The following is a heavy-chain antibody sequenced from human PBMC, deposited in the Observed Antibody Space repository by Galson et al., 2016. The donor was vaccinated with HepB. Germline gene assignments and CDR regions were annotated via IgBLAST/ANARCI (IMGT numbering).Heavy chain of an antibody. D-gene: IGHD5-12*01. CDR3: ARGEPDNYSGYRNYFNY. J-gene: IGHJ4*02. V-gene: IGHV4-61*08. Sequence: ETLSLTCTVSGVSVSGGAYHWAWIRQPTGQGLEWMAHTYYNEGNRYSPSLRSRIIISLDTSKSQFSLRLTSVTAADTAVYFCARGEPDNYSGYRNYFNYWGLGTLVTVSS. CDR2: TYYNEGN. CDR1: GVSVSGGAYH.